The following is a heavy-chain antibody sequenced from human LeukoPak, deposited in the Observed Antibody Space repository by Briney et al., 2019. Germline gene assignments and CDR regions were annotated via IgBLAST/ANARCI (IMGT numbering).Heavy chain of an antibody. CDR1: GGSISSYY. D-gene: IGHD3-10*01. Sequence: SETLSLTCIVSGGSISSYYWSWIRQPPGKGLEWIGYISYSGNTNYNPSLKSRVTISVDTSKNQFSLKLSSVTAADTALYYCARDSYDSGTGSFDIWGQGTLVSVSS. CDR2: ISYSGNT. V-gene: IGHV4-59*01. CDR3: ARDSYDSGTGSFDI. J-gene: IGHJ3*02.